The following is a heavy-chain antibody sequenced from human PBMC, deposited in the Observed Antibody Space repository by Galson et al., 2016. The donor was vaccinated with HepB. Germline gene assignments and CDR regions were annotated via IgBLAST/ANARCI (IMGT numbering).Heavy chain of an antibody. Sequence: SLRLSCAASGFTFTTYAMSWVRQAPGRGLEWVSGITRSGDATHHADFVKGRFTITRDNSKNSLYLYMNNLAAGDTAIYYCGKLGGFYYWGQGALGTVSS. J-gene: IGHJ4*02. CDR1: GFTFTTYA. CDR2: ITRSGDAT. V-gene: IGHV3-23*01. CDR3: GKLGGFYY. D-gene: IGHD3-16*01.